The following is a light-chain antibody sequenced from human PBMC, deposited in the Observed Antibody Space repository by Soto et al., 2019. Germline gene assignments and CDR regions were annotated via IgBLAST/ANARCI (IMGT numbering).Light chain of an antibody. CDR2: GAS. CDR1: QSVSSY. Sequence: EIVLTQSPGTLSLSPGERATLSCRASQSVSSYLAWYQQKPGQAPRLLIYGASSRATGIPDTFSGSGSGTDFSVTISRLEPEELAVYYCQQYGRPSRTFGQGTQVESK. CDR3: QQYGRPSRT. J-gene: IGKJ1*01. V-gene: IGKV3-20*01.